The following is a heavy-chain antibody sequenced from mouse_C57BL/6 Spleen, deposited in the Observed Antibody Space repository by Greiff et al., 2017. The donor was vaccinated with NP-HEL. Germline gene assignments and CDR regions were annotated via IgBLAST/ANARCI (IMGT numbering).Heavy chain of an antibody. CDR3: ARGTHYFDY. J-gene: IGHJ2*01. CDR1: GYAFSSYW. CDR2: IYPGDGDT. Sequence: QVQLQQSGAELVKPGASVKISCKASGYAFSSYWMNWVQQRPGKGLEWIGQIYPGDGDTNYNGKFKGKATLTADKSSSTAYMQLSSLTSEDSAVYFCARGTHYFDYWGQGTTLTVSS. D-gene: IGHD2-14*01. V-gene: IGHV1-80*01.